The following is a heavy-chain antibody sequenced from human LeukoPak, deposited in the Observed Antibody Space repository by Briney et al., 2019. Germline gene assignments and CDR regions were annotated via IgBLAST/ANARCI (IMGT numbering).Heavy chain of an antibody. CDR1: GGSISSYY. CDR2: IYYSGST. D-gene: IGHD3-22*01. J-gene: IGHJ4*02. CDR3: ARSYYYDSSGYYY. Sequence: SETLSLTCTVSGGSISSYYWSWIRQPPGKGLEWIGYIYYSGSTNYNPSLKSRVTISVDTSKNQFSLKLSSVTAADTAVYYCARSYYYDSSGYYYWGQGTLVTVSS. V-gene: IGHV4-59*12.